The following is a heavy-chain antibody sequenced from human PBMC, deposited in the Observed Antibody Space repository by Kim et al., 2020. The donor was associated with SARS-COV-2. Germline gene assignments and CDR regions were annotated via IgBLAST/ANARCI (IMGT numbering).Heavy chain of an antibody. Sequence: GGSLRLSCAASGFTFSSYAMSWVRQAPGKGLEWVSTISGSGASTYHADSVKGRFTISRDNSKNTLYLQMNSLRAEDTAVYYCATLRFGDRGYWGQGTLVTVSS. J-gene: IGHJ4*02. D-gene: IGHD3-16*01. V-gene: IGHV3-23*01. CDR3: ATLRFGDRGY. CDR1: GFTFSSYA. CDR2: ISGSGAST.